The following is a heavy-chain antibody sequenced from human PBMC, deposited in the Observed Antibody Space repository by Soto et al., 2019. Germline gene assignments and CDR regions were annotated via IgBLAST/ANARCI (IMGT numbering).Heavy chain of an antibody. CDR2: IYYSGST. CDR1: GGSISSGGYY. J-gene: IGHJ6*03. D-gene: IGHD2-15*01. CDR3: ARDTVVVAASYYYYYMEV. V-gene: IGHV4-31*03. Sequence: SETLSLTCTVSGGSISSGGYYWSWIRQHPGKGLEWIGYIYYSGSTYYNPSLKSRVTISVDTSKNQFSLKLSSVTAADTAVYYCARDTVVVAASYYYYYMEVWGKGTTVTVSS.